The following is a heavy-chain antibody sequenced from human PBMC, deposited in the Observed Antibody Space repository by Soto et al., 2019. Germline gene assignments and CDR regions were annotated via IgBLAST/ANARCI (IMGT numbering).Heavy chain of an antibody. CDR3: AKVLEYGDYGPFDM. CDR1: GFIFRSYG. CDR2: IWFDGSNK. V-gene: IGHV3-33*06. Sequence: QVQLVESGGGVVQPGTSLTLSCAASGFIFRSYGKHWVRQAPGRGLEWVAVIWFDGSNKNYADSVKGRFTISRDNSRQTVYLQMNSLRAEDTAVYYCAKVLEYGDYGPFDMWGQGTKVTVSS. J-gene: IGHJ3*02. D-gene: IGHD4-17*01.